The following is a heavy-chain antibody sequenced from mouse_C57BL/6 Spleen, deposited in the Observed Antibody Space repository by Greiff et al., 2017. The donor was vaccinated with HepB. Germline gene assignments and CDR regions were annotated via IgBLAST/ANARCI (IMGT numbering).Heavy chain of an antibody. V-gene: IGHV5-4*01. D-gene: IGHD3-2*02. CDR2: ISDGGSYT. CDR1: GFTFSSYA. J-gene: IGHJ2*01. Sequence: VQLKESGGGLVKPGGSLKLSCAASGFTFSSYAMSWVRQTPEKRLEWVATISDGGSYTYYPDNVKGRFTISRDNAKNNLYLQMSHLKSEDTAMYYCAKDSSGYPYYFDYWGQGTTLTVSS. CDR3: AKDSSGYPYYFDY.